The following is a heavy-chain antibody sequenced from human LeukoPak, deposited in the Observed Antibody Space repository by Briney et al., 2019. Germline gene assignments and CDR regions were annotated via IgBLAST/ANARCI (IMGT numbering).Heavy chain of an antibody. CDR3: VRHGGSSPFNY. V-gene: IGHV4-39*01. CDR2: IFYSGSP. Sequence: SETLSLTCTVSGGSISSYYWGWIRQPPGKGLESIGSIFYSGSPYYNPSLKSRVTISVDTSKNQFSLKLSSVTAADTAVYYCVRHGGSSPFNYWGQGTLVTVSS. J-gene: IGHJ4*02. D-gene: IGHD3-3*01. CDR1: GGSISSYY.